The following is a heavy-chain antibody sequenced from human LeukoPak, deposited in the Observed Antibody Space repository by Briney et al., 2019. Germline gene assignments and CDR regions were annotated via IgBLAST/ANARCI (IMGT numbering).Heavy chain of an antibody. V-gene: IGHV5-51*01. CDR1: GYSFSNYW. CDR2: IYAGDSDT. CDR3: ARLNYYDTSGYYPPYNWFDP. D-gene: IGHD3-22*01. J-gene: IGHJ5*02. Sequence: GESLKISCEGSGYSFSNYWIGWVRQMPGKGLEWMGIIYAGDSDTRYSPSFRGQVTISADKSISNAYLQWSSLRASDTAMYYCARLNYYDTSGYYPPYNWFDPWGQGTLVTVSS.